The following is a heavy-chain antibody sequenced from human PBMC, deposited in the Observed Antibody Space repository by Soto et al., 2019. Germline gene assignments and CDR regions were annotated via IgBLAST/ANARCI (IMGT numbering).Heavy chain of an antibody. CDR2: VNAGNDNT. CDR1: GYTFTNNV. J-gene: IGHJ4*02. D-gene: IGHD5-18*01. Sequence: ASVKVSCKTSGYTFTNNVIHWVRQAPGQRLEWIGWVNAGNDNTKWSRELQGRLTLTKDTSATTAYMELSSLTPEDTAIYFCAREVPYGYSRFDYWGQGTLVTVSS. CDR3: AREVPYGYSRFDY. V-gene: IGHV1-3*01.